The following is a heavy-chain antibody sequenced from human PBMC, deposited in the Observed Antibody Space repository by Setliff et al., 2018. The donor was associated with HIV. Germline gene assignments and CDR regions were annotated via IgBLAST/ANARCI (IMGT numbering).Heavy chain of an antibody. Sequence: SETLSLTCTVSGYSISSGYYWGWIRQPPGKGLEWIGSIYHSGSTYYNPSLESRLTISIDTSKIQFSLKLTSVTAANTAMCYCASRIYYYGESRVLRGEGFVPWGQGTLVTVSS. D-gene: IGHD3-10*01. CDR2: IYHSGST. CDR1: GYSISSGYY. J-gene: IGHJ5*02. V-gene: IGHV4-38-2*02. CDR3: ASRIYYYGESRVLRGEGFVP.